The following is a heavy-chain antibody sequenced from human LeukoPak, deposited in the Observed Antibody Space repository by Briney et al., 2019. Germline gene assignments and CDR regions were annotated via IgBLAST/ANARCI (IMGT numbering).Heavy chain of an antibody. D-gene: IGHD1-26*01. J-gene: IGHJ4*02. Sequence: QPGRSLRLSCKASGFTFGDYTMSWVRQAPGKGLEWVSFIGRKAYGGEIQYAASVKGRFTISRDDSRSIAYLQMNSLKTEDTAVYYCTRWSVGTTTGFDYWGQGTLITVSS. CDR1: GFTFGDYT. V-gene: IGHV3-49*04. CDR2: IGRKAYGGEI. CDR3: TRWSVGTTTGFDY.